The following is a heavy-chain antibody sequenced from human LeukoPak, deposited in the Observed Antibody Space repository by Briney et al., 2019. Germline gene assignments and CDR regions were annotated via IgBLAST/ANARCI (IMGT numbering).Heavy chain of an antibody. CDR2: ISWNSGSI. Sequence: PGRSLRLSCAASGFTFDDYAMHWVRRAPGKGLEWVSGISWNSGSIGYADSVKGRFTISRDNAKNSLYPQMNSLRAEDTALYYCAKDFGSGYSYGDSFDYWGQGTLVTVSS. CDR3: AKDFGSGYSYGDSFDY. D-gene: IGHD5-18*01. J-gene: IGHJ4*02. V-gene: IGHV3-9*01. CDR1: GFTFDDYA.